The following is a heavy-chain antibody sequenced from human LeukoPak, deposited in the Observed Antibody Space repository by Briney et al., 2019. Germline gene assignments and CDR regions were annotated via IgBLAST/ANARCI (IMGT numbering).Heavy chain of an antibody. D-gene: IGHD3-10*01. CDR2: TYYRSKWYI. CDR1: LDTVSINTAA. J-gene: IGHJ4*02. V-gene: IGHV6-1*01. CDR3: VRGEILLWFGEPFHY. Sequence: SQTLSLTSAISLDTVSINTAACDCIRQSPTRGLGWLGRTYYRSKWYIDYAVSVKCRIIIKADPSMNKFSLQLNSVTPEDTAVYYGVRGEILLWFGEPFHYWGQGTLVTVSS.